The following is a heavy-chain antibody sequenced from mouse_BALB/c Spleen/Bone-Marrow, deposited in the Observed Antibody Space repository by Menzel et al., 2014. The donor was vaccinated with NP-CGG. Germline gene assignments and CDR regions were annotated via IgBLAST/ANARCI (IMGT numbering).Heavy chain of an antibody. D-gene: IGHD1-1*01. V-gene: IGHV14-3*02. CDR3: ARYCYGSSLFAY. Sequence: LVESGAELVKPGASVKLSCTASGFNIKDTYMYWVKQRPEQGLEWIGRIDPANGNTKYDPKFQGKATITADTSSNTAYLQLSSLTSEDTAVCYCARYCYGSSLFAYWGQGTLVTVSA. J-gene: IGHJ3*01. CDR1: GFNIKDTY. CDR2: IDPANGNT.